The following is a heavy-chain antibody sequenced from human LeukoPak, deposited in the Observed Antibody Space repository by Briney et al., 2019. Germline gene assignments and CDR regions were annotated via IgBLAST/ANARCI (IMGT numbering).Heavy chain of an antibody. CDR3: ASWNYVTQATFDY. D-gene: IGHD1-7*01. J-gene: IGHJ4*02. CDR2: FDPEDGET. V-gene: IGHV1-24*01. Sequence: GASVKVSCKVSGYTLSELSMHWVRQAPGKGLEWMGGFDPEDGETIYAQKFQGRVTMTEDTSTDTAYMELSSLRSEDTAVYYCASWNYVTQATFDYWGQGTLVTVSS. CDR1: GYTLSELS.